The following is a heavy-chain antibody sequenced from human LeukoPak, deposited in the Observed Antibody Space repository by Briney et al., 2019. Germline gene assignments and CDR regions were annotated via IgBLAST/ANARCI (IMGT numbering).Heavy chain of an antibody. V-gene: IGHV3-48*04. CDR3: ARVSGVITSDFDY. Sequence: PGGSLRLSCAASGFAFSSFSMNWVRQAPGEGLEWVSYISGSSSTIYYADSVEGRFTISRDNARNSLYLQMNSVRAEDTAVYYCARVSGVITSDFDYWGQGTLVTVSS. CDR2: ISGSSSTI. CDR1: GFAFSSFS. J-gene: IGHJ4*02. D-gene: IGHD3-10*01.